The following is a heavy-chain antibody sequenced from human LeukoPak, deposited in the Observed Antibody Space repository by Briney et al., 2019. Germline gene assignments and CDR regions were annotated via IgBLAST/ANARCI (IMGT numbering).Heavy chain of an antibody. Sequence: GGSLRLSCAASGFTFNSYAMSWVRQAPGKGLEWVSVIYSGGRTYHADSVEGRFTISRDNSKNTLYLQMSSLRAEDTAVYYCARGWAAAGLDYWGLGTLVTVSS. CDR2: IYSGGRT. V-gene: IGHV3-66*01. D-gene: IGHD6-13*01. CDR3: ARGWAAAGLDY. J-gene: IGHJ4*02. CDR1: GFTFNSYA.